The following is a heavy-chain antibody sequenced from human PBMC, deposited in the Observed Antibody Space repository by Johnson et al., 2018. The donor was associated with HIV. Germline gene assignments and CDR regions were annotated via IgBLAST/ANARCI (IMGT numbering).Heavy chain of an antibody. CDR3: ARDFSDYGDYGRCAFDI. CDR2: INWNGGST. Sequence: VQLVESGGGVVRPGGSLRLSCAASGFTFDDYGMSWVRQAPGKGLEWVSGINWNGGSTGYADSVKGRFTISRDHAKNSLYLQMNSLRAEDTALYYCARDFSDYGDYGRCAFDIWGQGTMVTVSS. D-gene: IGHD4-17*01. V-gene: IGHV3-20*04. J-gene: IGHJ3*02. CDR1: GFTFDDYG.